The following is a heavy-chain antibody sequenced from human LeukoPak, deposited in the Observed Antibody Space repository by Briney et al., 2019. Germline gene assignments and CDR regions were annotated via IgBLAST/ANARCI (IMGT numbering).Heavy chain of an antibody. CDR2: IIPIFGTA. CDR1: GGTFSSYA. CDR3: ARASGITTLEYYMDV. V-gene: IGHV1-69*05. D-gene: IGHD2/OR15-2a*01. Sequence: SVKVSCKASGGTFSSYAISWVRQAPGQGLEWMGGIIPIFGTANYAQKFQGRVTITTGESTSTAYIELSSPRSEDTVVYYCARASGITTLEYYMDVWGKGTTVTVSS. J-gene: IGHJ6*03.